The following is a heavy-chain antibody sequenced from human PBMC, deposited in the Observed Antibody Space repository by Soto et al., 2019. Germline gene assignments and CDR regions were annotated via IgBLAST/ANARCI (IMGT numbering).Heavy chain of an antibody. CDR2: VNAGNGNT. CDR3: ARETNPVFGYYDSSGYYNY. CDR1: GYTFTSYA. Sequence: ASVKVSCKASGYTFTSYAMHWVRQAPGQRLEWMGWVNAGNGNTKYSQKFQGRVTITRDTSASTAYMELSSLRSEDTAVYYCARETNPVFGYYDSSGYYNYWGQGTLVTVSS. J-gene: IGHJ4*02. D-gene: IGHD3-22*01. V-gene: IGHV1-3*01.